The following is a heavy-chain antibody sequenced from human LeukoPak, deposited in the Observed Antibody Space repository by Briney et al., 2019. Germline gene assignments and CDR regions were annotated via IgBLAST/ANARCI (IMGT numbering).Heavy chain of an antibody. V-gene: IGHV3-15*04. CDR1: GFTFSTTW. D-gene: IGHD3-10*01. CDR2: IVARSVSGTT. CDR3: VTNYYESGSSYLFDY. J-gene: IGHJ4*02. Sequence: GGSLRLSCAASGFTFSTTWMSWVRQAPGKGLEWVGHIVARSVSGTTDYAAPVDGRFRISRDDSKNTVYLQMTSLMTEDTAVYYCVTNYYESGSSYLFDYWGQGTLVTVSS.